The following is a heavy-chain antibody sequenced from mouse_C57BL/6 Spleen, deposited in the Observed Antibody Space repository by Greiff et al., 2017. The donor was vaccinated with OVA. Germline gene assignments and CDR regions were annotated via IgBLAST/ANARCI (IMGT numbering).Heavy chain of an antibody. Sequence: VQLKESGPGLVKPSQSLSLTCSVTGYSITSGYYWNWIRQFPGNKLEWMGYISYDGSNNYNPSLKNRISITRDTSKNQLFLKLNSVTTEDTATYYCAREGYAMDYWGQGTSVTVSS. CDR2: ISYDGSN. CDR1: GYSITSGYY. V-gene: IGHV3-6*01. CDR3: AREGYAMDY. J-gene: IGHJ4*01.